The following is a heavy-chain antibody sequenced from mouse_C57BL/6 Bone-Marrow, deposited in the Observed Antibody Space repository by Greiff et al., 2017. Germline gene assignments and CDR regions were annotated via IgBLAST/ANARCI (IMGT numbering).Heavy chain of an antibody. D-gene: IGHD2-2*01. J-gene: IGHJ4*01. Sequence: QVQLQQPGAELVRPGTSVKLSCKASGYTFTSYWMHWVKQRPGQGLEWIGVIDPSDSYTNYNQKFKGKATLIVDTSSSTAYMQLSSLTSEDSAVYYCASGRLWLRRRAMDYWGQGTSVTVSS. V-gene: IGHV1-59*01. CDR2: IDPSDSYT. CDR1: GYTFTSYW. CDR3: ASGRLWLRRRAMDY.